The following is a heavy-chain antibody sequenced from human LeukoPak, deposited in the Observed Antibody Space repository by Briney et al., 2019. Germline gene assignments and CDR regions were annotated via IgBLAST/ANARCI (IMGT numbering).Heavy chain of an antibody. J-gene: IGHJ4*02. V-gene: IGHV3-64D*06. Sequence: PGGSLRLSCSASGFTFSSYVMHWVRQAPGKGLEYVSAISSNGGSTYYADSVKGRFTISRDNSKNTLYLQMSSLRAEDTAVYYCVKLDTAMVDYWGQGTLVTVSS. CDR3: VKLDTAMVDY. CDR2: ISSNGGST. D-gene: IGHD5-18*01. CDR1: GFTFSSYV.